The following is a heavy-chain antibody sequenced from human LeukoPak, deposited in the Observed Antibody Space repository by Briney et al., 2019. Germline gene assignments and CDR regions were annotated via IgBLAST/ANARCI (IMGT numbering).Heavy chain of an antibody. D-gene: IGHD3-10*01. CDR1: AFTFSSYA. CDR3: ASIRAMVRGVMFDY. CDR2: ISGSGGNT. Sequence: GGSLRLSCAASAFTFSSYAMSWVRQAPGKGLEWVSSISGSGGNTYYTDSVKGRFTISRDNSKNTLYLQMNSLRAEDTAVYYCASIRAMVRGVMFDYWGQGTLVTVSS. J-gene: IGHJ4*02. V-gene: IGHV3-23*01.